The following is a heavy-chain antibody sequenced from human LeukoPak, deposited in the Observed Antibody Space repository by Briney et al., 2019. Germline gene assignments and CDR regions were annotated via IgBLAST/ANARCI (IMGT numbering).Heavy chain of an antibody. J-gene: IGHJ5*02. Sequence: PGGSLRLSCAASGFTFSSYAMSWVRQAPGKGLEWVSGISGSGGSTYYADSVKGRFTISRENSKNTLYLQMNSLRAEDTAVYYCARDHALGPSWGQGTLVTVSS. D-gene: IGHD7-27*01. CDR3: ARDHALGPS. CDR2: ISGSGGST. CDR1: GFTFSSYA. V-gene: IGHV3-23*01.